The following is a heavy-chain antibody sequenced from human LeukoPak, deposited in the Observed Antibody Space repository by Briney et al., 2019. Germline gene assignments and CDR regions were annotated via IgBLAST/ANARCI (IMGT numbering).Heavy chain of an antibody. CDR3: ARSMGYSCSGGSCLLVPYYFDY. D-gene: IGHD2-15*01. Sequence: SVKVSCKASGGTFSSYAISWVRQAPGQGLEWMGGIIPIFGTANYAQKFQGRVTITADESTSTAYMELSSLRSEDTAVYYCARSMGYSCSGGSCLLVPYYFDYWGQGTLVTVSS. CDR1: GGTFSSYA. CDR2: IIPIFGTA. J-gene: IGHJ4*02. V-gene: IGHV1-69*13.